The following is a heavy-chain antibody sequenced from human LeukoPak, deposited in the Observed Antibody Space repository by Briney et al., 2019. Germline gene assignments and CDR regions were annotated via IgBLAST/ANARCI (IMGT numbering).Heavy chain of an antibody. J-gene: IGHJ4*02. CDR2: TNHSGST. CDR1: GGSFSGYY. CDR3: ARDCSGGSCYLGFDY. V-gene: IGHV4-34*01. Sequence: PSETLSLTCAVYGGSFSGYYWSWIRQPPGKGLEWIGETNHSGSTNYNPSLKSRVTISVDTSKNQFSLKLSSVTAADTAVYYCARDCSGGSCYLGFDYWGQGTLVTVSS. D-gene: IGHD2-15*01.